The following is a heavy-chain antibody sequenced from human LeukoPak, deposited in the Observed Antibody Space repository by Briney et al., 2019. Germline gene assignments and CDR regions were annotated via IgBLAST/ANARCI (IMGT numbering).Heavy chain of an antibody. V-gene: IGHV4-59*01. D-gene: IGHD2-2*02. CDR3: ARVPQYTHYYYGMDV. J-gene: IGHJ6*02. CDR1: GGSIGSYY. CDR2: IYYSGST. Sequence: SETLSLTCTVSGGSIGSYYWSWIRQPPAKGLEWIWYIYYSGSTNYNPSLKSRVTISVDTSKNQFSLKLSSVTAADTAVYYCARVPQYTHYYYGMDVWGQGTTVTVSS.